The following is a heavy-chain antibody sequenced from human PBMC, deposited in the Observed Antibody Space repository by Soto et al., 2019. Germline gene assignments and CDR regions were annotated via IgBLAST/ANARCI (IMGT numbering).Heavy chain of an antibody. CDR1: GFTLTDYA. CDR3: ARGTSLRFFDWPDS. J-gene: IGHJ5*01. V-gene: IGHV3-30-3*01. Sequence: PGGSLRLSCAASGFTLTDYAMHWVRQAPGKGLEWVTSISYDGGNKYYAASVKGRFTFSRDNSKNTVYLQMTSLRLEDTAVYYCARGTSLRFFDWPDSWDQGTLVTVSS. D-gene: IGHD3-9*01. CDR2: ISYDGGNK.